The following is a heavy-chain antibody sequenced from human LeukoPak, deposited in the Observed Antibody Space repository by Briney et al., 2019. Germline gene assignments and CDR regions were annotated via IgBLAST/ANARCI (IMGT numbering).Heavy chain of an antibody. V-gene: IGHV2-70*04. CDR1: GFSLSTSGMR. D-gene: IGHD1-26*01. J-gene: IGHJ4*02. CDR2: IDWDDDK. Sequence: SGPTLVNPTQTLTLTCTFSGFSLSTSGMRVSWIRQPPGKALEWLAPIDWDDDKFYSTSLKTRLTISKDTSKHQVVLTMTNMDPVDTATYYCARGTSGSYLDYWGQRTLVTVSS. CDR3: ARGTSGSYLDY.